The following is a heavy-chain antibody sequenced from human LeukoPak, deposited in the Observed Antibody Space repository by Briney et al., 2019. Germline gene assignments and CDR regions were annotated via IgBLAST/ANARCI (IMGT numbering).Heavy chain of an antibody. Sequence: SETLSLTCSVSDGSISSSRDYWGWIRQPPGEGLEWIGSIFYSGSTYYNSSLKGRVTISVDTSKNQFSLHLNSVTAADTAVYYCARHDSSAWYLDYWGQGTLVTVSS. V-gene: IGHV4-39*01. CDR1: DGSISSSRDY. D-gene: IGHD3-22*01. J-gene: IGHJ4*02. CDR3: ARHDSSAWYLDY. CDR2: IFYSGST.